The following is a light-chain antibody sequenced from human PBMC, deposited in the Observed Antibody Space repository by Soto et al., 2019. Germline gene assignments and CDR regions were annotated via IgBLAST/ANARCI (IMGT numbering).Light chain of an antibody. V-gene: IGKV1-9*01. J-gene: IGKJ5*01. CDR3: QQLYNYPRT. Sequence: DIQMTQSPSSLSASIGDRVTITCRASQTINTYLHWYQQKPGKAPKLLISAAFTLRSGVPSRFSGSGSGTEFTLTISSLQPEDSATYYCQQLYNYPRTFGQGTRLEIK. CDR1: QTINTY. CDR2: AAF.